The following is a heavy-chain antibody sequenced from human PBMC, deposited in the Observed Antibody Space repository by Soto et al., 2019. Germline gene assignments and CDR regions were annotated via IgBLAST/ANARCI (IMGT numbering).Heavy chain of an antibody. CDR3: ATYYFGSGSYYRFDN. V-gene: IGHV1-18*01. CDR1: GYAFSFG. J-gene: IGHJ4*02. CDR2: FSTSDGST. Sequence: VQSGGEVKKPGASVRVSCKASGYAFSFGFSSVRQAPGQGLGWMGWFSTSDGSTNSAQKLPGRISLTTDTSTYTAYVDLLSLTSDVTAVYFCATYYFGSGSYYRFDNWGQGTLVTVSS. D-gene: IGHD3-10*01.